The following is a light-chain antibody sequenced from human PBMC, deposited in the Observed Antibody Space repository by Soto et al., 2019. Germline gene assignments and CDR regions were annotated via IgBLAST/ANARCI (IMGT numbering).Light chain of an antibody. V-gene: IGKV3-20*01. Sequence: DIVLTQSPGTLSLSPGQRATLSCRASQSISSSFLAWYQQKPGQAPRLLIYGASSRATGIPDRFSGAGSETDFNLTITDLQPEDCTSYFCQQTDSVPYTFGQGT. CDR2: GAS. CDR1: QSISSSF. J-gene: IGKJ2*01. CDR3: QQTDSVPYT.